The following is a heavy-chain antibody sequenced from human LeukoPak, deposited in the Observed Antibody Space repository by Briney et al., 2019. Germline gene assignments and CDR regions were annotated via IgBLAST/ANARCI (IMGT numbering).Heavy chain of an antibody. CDR2: ISAYNGNT. Sequence: GASVKVSCKASGYTFTSYGISWVRQAPGQGLEWMGWISAYNGNTKYSQEFQGRVTITRDTSASTAYMELSSLRSEDMAVYYCARGGSGSYYLSIDYWGQGTLVTVSS. J-gene: IGHJ4*02. D-gene: IGHD1-26*01. CDR1: GYTFTSYG. V-gene: IGHV1-18*03. CDR3: ARGGSGSYYLSIDY.